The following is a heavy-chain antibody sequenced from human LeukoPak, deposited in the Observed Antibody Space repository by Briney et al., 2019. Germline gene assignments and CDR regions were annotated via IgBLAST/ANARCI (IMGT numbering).Heavy chain of an antibody. CDR3: ARGEHLPPQSWYYFHY. D-gene: IGHD1/OR15-1a*01. J-gene: IGHJ4*02. Sequence: ASVKVSCKASAYTFTSYGISWVRQAPGQGLEWMGWISAYNGNTNYAQKLQGRVTMTTDTSTSTAYMELRSLRPDDTAVYYCARGEHLPPQSWYYFHYWVQGTLVTVSS. CDR1: AYTFTSYG. CDR2: ISAYNGNT. V-gene: IGHV1-18*01.